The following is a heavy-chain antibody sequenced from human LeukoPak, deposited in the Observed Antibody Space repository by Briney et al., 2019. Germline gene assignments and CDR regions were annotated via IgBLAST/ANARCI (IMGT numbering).Heavy chain of an antibody. V-gene: IGHV4-34*01. D-gene: IGHD3-3*01. CDR3: ASAPLYYYDFWSGPDY. CDR1: GGSFSGYY. Sequence: PSETLSLTCAVYGGSFSGYYWSWIRQPPGKGLEWIGEINHSGSTNYNPSLKSRVTISVDTSKNQFSLKLSSVTAADTAVYYCASAPLYYYDFWSGPDYWGQGTLVTVSS. CDR2: INHSGST. J-gene: IGHJ4*02.